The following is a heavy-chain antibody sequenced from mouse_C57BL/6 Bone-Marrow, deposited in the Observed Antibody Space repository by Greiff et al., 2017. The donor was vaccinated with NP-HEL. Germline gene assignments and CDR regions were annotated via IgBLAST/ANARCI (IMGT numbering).Heavy chain of an antibody. V-gene: IGHV1-54*01. CDR1: GYAFTNYL. J-gene: IGHJ1*03. Sequence: VKLQESGAELVRPGTSVKVSCKASGYAFTNYLIEWVKQRPGQGLEWIGVINPGSGGTNYNEKFKGKATLTADKSSSTAYMQLSSLTSEDSAVYFCARVKVWGYWYFDVWGTGTTVTVSS. CDR3: ARVKVWGYWYFDV. CDR2: INPGSGGT.